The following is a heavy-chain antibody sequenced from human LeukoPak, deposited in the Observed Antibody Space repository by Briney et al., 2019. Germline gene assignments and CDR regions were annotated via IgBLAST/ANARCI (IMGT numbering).Heavy chain of an antibody. Sequence: PGGSLRLSCAASGFTFSSYSMTWVRQAPGKGLEWVSSISSSSSYIYYADSVKGRFTISRDNAKNSLYLQMNSLRAEDTAVYYCARGDNYYDSSGTDYWGQGTLVTVSS. CDR1: GFTFSSYS. V-gene: IGHV3-21*01. D-gene: IGHD3-22*01. CDR3: ARGDNYYDSSGTDY. J-gene: IGHJ4*02. CDR2: ISSSSSYI.